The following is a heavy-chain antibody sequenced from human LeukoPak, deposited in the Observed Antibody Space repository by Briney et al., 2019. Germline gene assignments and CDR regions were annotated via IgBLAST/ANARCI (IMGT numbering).Heavy chain of an antibody. V-gene: IGHV4-34*01. CDR3: ARGPTISETGYFDY. CDR1: VGSFSAYY. CDR2: INHRGDT. J-gene: IGHJ4*03. Sequence: SETLSLTCAVYVGSFSAYYWSWIRQSPGKGLEWIAEINHRGDTNYNPSVKSRVSISVDTSKNQFSLKVTSLTAADTAVYYCARGPTISETGYFDYWGQGTLVTVSS. D-gene: IGHD1-1*01.